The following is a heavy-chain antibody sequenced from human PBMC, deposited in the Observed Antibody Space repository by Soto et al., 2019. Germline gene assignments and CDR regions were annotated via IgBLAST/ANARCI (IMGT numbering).Heavy chain of an antibody. J-gene: IGHJ6*03. D-gene: IGHD6-6*01. V-gene: IGHV2-70*11. Sequence: SGPTLVTATQTLTLTCTCAGFSLSTSGMCVSWIRHPPGKALKWLARIDWDDDKYFITSLKTSLTISKDTSTNQLVLTMTNMDPVETATYHCARIITGGCRSSKVDQYYFMDVWRKASTVT. CDR1: GFSLSTSGMC. CDR2: IDWDDDK. CDR3: ARIITGGCRSSKVDQYYFMDV.